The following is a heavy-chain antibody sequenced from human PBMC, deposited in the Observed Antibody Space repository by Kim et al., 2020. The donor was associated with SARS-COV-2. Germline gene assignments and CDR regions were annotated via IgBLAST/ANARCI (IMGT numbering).Heavy chain of an antibody. CDR3: ASHTSVAGTNYYYYGMDV. D-gene: IGHD6-19*01. CDR2: INPNSGGT. J-gene: IGHJ6*02. V-gene: IGHV1-2*06. Sequence: ASVKVSCKASGYTFTGYYMHWVRQAPGQGLEWMGRINPNSGGTNYAQKFQGRVTMTRDTSISTAYMELSRLRSDDTAVYYCASHTSVAGTNYYYYGMDVWGQGTTVTVSS. CDR1: GYTFTGYY.